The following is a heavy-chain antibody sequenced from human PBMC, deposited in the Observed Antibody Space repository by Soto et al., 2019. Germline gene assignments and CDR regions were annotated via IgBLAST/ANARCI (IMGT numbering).Heavy chain of an antibody. D-gene: IGHD3-22*01. CDR1: GFTFSACS. J-gene: IGHJ4*02. CDR3: ARDLSEFDSSGSLDY. V-gene: IGHV3-21*01. Sequence: GGSLRLSCAASGFTFSACSMNWVRQAPGKGLEWVSSISSTTSYTYYADSVKGRFTISRDNAKNSLYLQMNSLRDEDTAVYYCARDLSEFDSSGSLDYWGQGTLVTVSS. CDR2: ISSTTSYT.